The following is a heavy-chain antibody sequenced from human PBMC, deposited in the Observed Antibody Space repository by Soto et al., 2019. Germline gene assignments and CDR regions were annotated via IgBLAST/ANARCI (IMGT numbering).Heavy chain of an antibody. CDR3: AKSVYNWNDGFFDY. CDR2: ISYDGNNK. J-gene: IGHJ4*02. CDR1: GFTFSSYG. V-gene: IGHV3-30*18. D-gene: IGHD1-1*01. Sequence: QVQLVESGGGVVQPGRSLRLSCAASGFTFSSYGLHWVHQAPGKGLEWVAVISYDGNNKYYADSVKGRFTISRDNSKNTLYLQMNSLRAEDTAVYYCAKSVYNWNDGFFDYWGQGTLVTVSS.